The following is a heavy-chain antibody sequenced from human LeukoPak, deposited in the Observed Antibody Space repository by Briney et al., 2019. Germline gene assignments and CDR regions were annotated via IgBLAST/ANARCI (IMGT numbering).Heavy chain of an antibody. Sequence: SETLSLTCAVYGGSFSGYYWSWIRQPPGKGLEWIGEINHSGSTNYNPSLQSRVTISVDTSKNQFSLKLSSVTAADTAVYYCARGGYCSSTSCYRYWFDPWGQGTLVTVSS. D-gene: IGHD2-2*01. CDR3: ARGGYCSSTSCYRYWFDP. CDR1: GGSFSGYY. V-gene: IGHV4-34*01. CDR2: INHSGST. J-gene: IGHJ5*02.